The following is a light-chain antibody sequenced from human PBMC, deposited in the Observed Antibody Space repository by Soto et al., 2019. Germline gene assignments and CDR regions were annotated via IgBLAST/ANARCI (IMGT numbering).Light chain of an antibody. V-gene: IGLV2-14*01. CDR3: SSFTTRNSFV. CDR2: DVN. J-gene: IGLJ1*01. Sequence: QSALTQPASVSESPGQSITISCTGTSSDIGTYNYVSWFQQRPGKAPKLMIYDVNNRPSGVSNRFSGSKSGNTASLTISGLQAEDEADYYCSSFTTRNSFVFGTGTKLTVL. CDR1: SSDIGTYNY.